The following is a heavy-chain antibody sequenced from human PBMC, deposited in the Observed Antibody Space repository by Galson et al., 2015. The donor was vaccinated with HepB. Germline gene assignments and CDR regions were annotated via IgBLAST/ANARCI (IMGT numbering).Heavy chain of an antibody. V-gene: IGHV1-24*01. CDR3: AIRITYYDFWSGYYRLPGQFDY. CDR1: GYTLTELS. J-gene: IGHJ4*02. CDR2: FDPEDGET. Sequence: PVKVSCKVSGYTLTELSMHWVRQAPGKGPEWMGGFDPEDGETIYAQKFQGRVTMTEDTSTDTAYMELSSLRSEDTAVYYCAIRITYYDFWSGYYRLPGQFDYCGQGTLVTVSS. D-gene: IGHD3-3*01.